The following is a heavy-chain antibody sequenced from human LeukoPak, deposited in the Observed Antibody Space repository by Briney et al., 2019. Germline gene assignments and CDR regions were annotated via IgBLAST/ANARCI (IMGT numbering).Heavy chain of an antibody. D-gene: IGHD3-22*01. CDR2: ISSSGSTI. J-gene: IGHJ4*02. Sequence: PGGSLRLSCAASGFTFSSYETNWVRQAPGKGLEWVSYISSSGSTIYYADSVKGRFTISRDNAKNSLYLQMNSLRAEDTAVYYCARGRSGYDNYWGQGTLVTVSS. CDR1: GFTFSSYE. CDR3: ARGRSGYDNY. V-gene: IGHV3-48*03.